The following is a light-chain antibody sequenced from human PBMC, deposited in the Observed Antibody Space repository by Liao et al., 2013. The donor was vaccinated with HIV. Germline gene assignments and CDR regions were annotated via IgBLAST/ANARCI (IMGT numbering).Light chain of an antibody. CDR3: QAWDSSTSWV. CDR2: YDS. CDR1: NIGSKS. Sequence: SYVLTQPPSVSVAPGETARITCGETNIGSKSVHWYQQKPGQAPVLVIYYDSDRPSGIPERFSGSNSGNTATLTISGTQAMDEADYYCQAWDSSTSWVFGGGTKLTVL. V-gene: IGLV3-21*01. J-gene: IGLJ3*02.